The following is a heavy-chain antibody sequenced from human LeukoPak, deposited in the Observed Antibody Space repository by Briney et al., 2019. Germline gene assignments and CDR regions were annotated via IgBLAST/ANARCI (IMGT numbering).Heavy chain of an antibody. Sequence: GGSLRLSCAASGFTFSSYSMNWVRQAPGKGLEWVSSISSSSSYIYYADSVKGRFTISRDNAKNSLYLQMNSLRAEDTAVYYCAKETNDNYYYMDVWGKGTTVTVSS. J-gene: IGHJ6*03. CDR2: ISSSSSYI. CDR3: AKETNDNYYYMDV. CDR1: GFTFSSYS. V-gene: IGHV3-21*04.